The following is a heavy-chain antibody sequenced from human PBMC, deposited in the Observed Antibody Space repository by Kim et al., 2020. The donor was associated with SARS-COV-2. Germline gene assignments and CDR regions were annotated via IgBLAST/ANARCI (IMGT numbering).Heavy chain of an antibody. CDR2: IIRKSDGGAT. CDR3: TRDRLGRWDYYHGMDV. V-gene: IGHV3-15*01. D-gene: IGHD7-27*01. Sequence: GGSLRLSCAASGFTFNNAWMSWVRQAPGKGLEWVARIIRKSDGGATDYAASVKGEFTISSDDSKNIVYLQMNSLTTEDTGDYYCTRDRLGRWDYYHGMDV. CDR1: GFTFNNAW. J-gene: IGHJ6*01.